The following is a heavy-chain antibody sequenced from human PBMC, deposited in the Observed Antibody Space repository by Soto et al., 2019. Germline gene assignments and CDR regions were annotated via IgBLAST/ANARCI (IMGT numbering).Heavy chain of an antibody. CDR1: GYTFTGYG. J-gene: IGHJ4*02. CDR3: AKRRGYSNGEFDY. Sequence: QVQLVQSGAEVKKPGASVKVSCKASGYTFTGYGISWVRQAPGQGLEWMGWITAYNGNTNYAQKLQGRVTMTTDTSTSTAXMELXSLRSDDTAVYYCAKRRGYSNGEFDYWGQGTLVTVSS. CDR2: ITAYNGNT. D-gene: IGHD5-18*01. V-gene: IGHV1-18*01.